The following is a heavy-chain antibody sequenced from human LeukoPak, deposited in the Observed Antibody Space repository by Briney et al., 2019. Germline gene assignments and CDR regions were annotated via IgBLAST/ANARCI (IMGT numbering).Heavy chain of an antibody. CDR1: GGSISSSSYY. Sequence: SETLSLTCTVSGGSISSSSYYWGWIRQPPGKGLEWIGSIHYSGTTHDNPSLQSRVTISVDTSKNQFSLNLTSVTAADTAVYYCARQDAMTVIRGILLYFDYWGQGALVTVSS. J-gene: IGHJ4*02. V-gene: IGHV4-39*01. CDR3: ARQDAMTVIRGILLYFDY. D-gene: IGHD3-10*01. CDR2: IHYSGTT.